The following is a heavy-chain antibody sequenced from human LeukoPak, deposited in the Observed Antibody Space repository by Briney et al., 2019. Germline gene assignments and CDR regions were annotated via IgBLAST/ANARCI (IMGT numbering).Heavy chain of an antibody. CDR2: IYYSGST. V-gene: IGHV4-39*01. Sequence: PGGSLRLSCAASGFTFSSYGMHWVRQAPGKGLEWIGSIYYSGSTYYNPSLKSRVTISVDTSKNQFSLKLSSVTAADTAVYYCASVIVGATKPDLALWRTFDYWGQGTLVTVSS. CDR3: ASVIVGATKPDLALWRTFDY. CDR1: GFTFSSYG. D-gene: IGHD1-26*01. J-gene: IGHJ4*02.